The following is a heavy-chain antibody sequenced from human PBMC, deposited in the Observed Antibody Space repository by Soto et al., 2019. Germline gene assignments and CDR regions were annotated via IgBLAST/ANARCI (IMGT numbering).Heavy chain of an antibody. Sequence: ESLKISLKCSGHIFTNYWIGWVRQMPGKVLEWMGIIYPGDSDTKYSPSFQGQVTISADKSISTAYLQWSSLKASDTAMYYCASLSYFDSSSGFDYWGQGTLVTVSS. CDR3: ASLSYFDSSSGFDY. CDR2: IYPGDSDT. J-gene: IGHJ4*02. D-gene: IGHD3-22*01. CDR1: GHIFTNYW. V-gene: IGHV5-51*01.